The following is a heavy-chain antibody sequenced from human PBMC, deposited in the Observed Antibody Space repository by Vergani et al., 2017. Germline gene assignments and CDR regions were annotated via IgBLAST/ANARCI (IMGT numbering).Heavy chain of an antibody. J-gene: IGHJ3*02. CDR2: ISGSGGST. Sequence: EVQLLESGGGLVQPGGSLRLSCAASGFTLSSYAMSWVRQAPGKGLEWVSAISGSGGSTYYADSVKGRFTISRDNSKNTLYRQMNSLRAEDTAVYYCAKLPPYYYDSSVQRDAFDIWGRGTMVTVSS. D-gene: IGHD3-22*01. V-gene: IGHV3-23*01. CDR3: AKLPPYYYDSSVQRDAFDI. CDR1: GFTLSSYA.